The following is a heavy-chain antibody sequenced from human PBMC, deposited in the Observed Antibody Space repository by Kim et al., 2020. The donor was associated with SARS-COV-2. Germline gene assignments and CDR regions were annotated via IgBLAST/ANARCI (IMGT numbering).Heavy chain of an antibody. D-gene: IGHD2-2*01. CDR2: IGGTTNYI. V-gene: IGHV3-21*01. Sequence: GGSLRLSCAASGFAFGTHSMNWVRQAPGKGLEWVSSIGGTTNYIYYADSLKGRFTISRDNSKNSLYRQMDSLRAEDTAFYYCARGGYCSNTSCYFYYSALDVWGQGPTVSVSS. CDR1: GFAFGTHS. CDR3: ARGGYCSNTSCYFYYSALDV. J-gene: IGHJ6*02.